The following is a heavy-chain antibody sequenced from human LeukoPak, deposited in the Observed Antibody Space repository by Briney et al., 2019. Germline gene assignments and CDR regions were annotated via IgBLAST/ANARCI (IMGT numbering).Heavy chain of an antibody. CDR2: ISGDGGST. D-gene: IGHD2-2*01. V-gene: IGHV3-43*02. CDR1: GFTFDDYA. CDR3: AKDIELSSSTSWNSDY. Sequence: GGSLRLSCAASGFTFDDYAMHWVRQAPGKGLEWVSLISGDGGSTYYADSVKGRFTISRDNSKNSLYLQMNSLRTEGTALYYCAKDIELSSSTSWNSDYWGQGTLVTVSS. J-gene: IGHJ4*02.